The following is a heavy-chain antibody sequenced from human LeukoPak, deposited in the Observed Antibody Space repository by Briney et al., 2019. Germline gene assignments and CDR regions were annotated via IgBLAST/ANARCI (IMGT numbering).Heavy chain of an antibody. V-gene: IGHV3-66*01. D-gene: IGHD5-12*01. CDR2: IYSGGST. Sequence: GGSLRLSCAASGFTVSSNYMSWVRQAPGKGLEWVSVIYSGGSTYYADSVKGRFTISRDNSKNTLYLQMNSLRAEDTAVYYCAKDVDIVATILGGYFDYWGQGTLVTVSS. CDR3: AKDVDIVATILGGYFDY. CDR1: GFTVSSNY. J-gene: IGHJ4*02.